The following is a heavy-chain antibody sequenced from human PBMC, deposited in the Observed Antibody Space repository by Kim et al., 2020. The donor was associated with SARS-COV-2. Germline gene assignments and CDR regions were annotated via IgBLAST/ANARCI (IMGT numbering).Heavy chain of an antibody. D-gene: IGHD6-6*01. CDR1: GYTFTSYG. CDR2: ISAYNGNT. J-gene: IGHJ4*02. CDR3: ARDTRVWHRGGSSSSINY. Sequence: ASVKVSCKASGYTFTSYGISWVRQAPGQGLEWMGWISAYNGNTNYAQKLQGRVTMTTDTSTSTAYMELRSLRSDDTAVYYCARDTRVWHRGGSSSSINYWGQGTLVTVSS. V-gene: IGHV1-18*01.